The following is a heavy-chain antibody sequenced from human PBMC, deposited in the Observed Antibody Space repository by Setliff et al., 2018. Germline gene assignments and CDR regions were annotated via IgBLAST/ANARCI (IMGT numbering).Heavy chain of an antibody. CDR3: ARVADGSGSFYLGFDY. CDR2: IFHSGST. CDR1: GDSISSGSYY. Sequence: PSETLSLTCTVSGDSISSGSYYWNWIRQHPEKGLEWLGYIFHSGSTHYNSSLKSRITISIGTSKNHFSLELNSVTAADSAVYYCARVADGSGSFYLGFDYWGQGILVTVSS. J-gene: IGHJ4*02. D-gene: IGHD3-10*01. V-gene: IGHV4-31*03.